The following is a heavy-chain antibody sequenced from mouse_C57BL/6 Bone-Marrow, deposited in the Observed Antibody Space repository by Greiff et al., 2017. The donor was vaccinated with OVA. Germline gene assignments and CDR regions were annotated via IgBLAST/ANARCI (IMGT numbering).Heavy chain of an antibody. V-gene: IGHV1-64*01. CDR3: ARSIYYYGSSFGWFGY. CDR1: GYTFTSYW. D-gene: IGHD1-1*01. J-gene: IGHJ3*01. CDR2: IHPNSGST. Sequence: QVQLQQPGAELVKPGASVKLSCKASGYTFTSYWMHWVKQRPGQGLEWIGLIHPNSGSTNYNETFKSKATLTVDKSSSTAYMQLSSLTSEVFGVYYCARSIYYYGSSFGWFGYWGQGTLVTGSA.